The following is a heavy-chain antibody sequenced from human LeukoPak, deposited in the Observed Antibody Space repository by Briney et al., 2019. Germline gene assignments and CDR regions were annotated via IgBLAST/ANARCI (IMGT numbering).Heavy chain of an antibody. V-gene: IGHV3-48*03. CDR2: ISSSGGIT. CDR1: EFTFSGYD. D-gene: IGHD5-12*01. J-gene: IGHJ4*02. CDR3: ARDSSGYSGYDSLDY. Sequence: GGSLRLSCAASEFTFSGYDMHWVRQAPGKGLEWVSCISSSGGITYYADSVKGRFTISRDNAKNSLYLQMNSLRAEDTAVYYCARDSSGYSGYDSLDYWGQGTLVTVSS.